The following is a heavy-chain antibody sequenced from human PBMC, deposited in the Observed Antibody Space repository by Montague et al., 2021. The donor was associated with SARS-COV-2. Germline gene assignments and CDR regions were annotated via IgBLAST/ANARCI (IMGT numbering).Heavy chain of an antibody. D-gene: IGHD5-12*01. CDR3: ARAVIYGGYAFAYFDF. J-gene: IGHJ4*02. CDR2: VYTTGST. Sequence: TLSLTCTVSGGSISSDSYYWSWIRQPAGKGLEWIGRVYTTGSTXYNPSLKSRVTISGDTSRNQFSLRLTSVTAADTAMYYCARAVIYGGYAFAYFDFWGQGVLVTVPS. CDR1: GGSISSDSYY. V-gene: IGHV4-61*02.